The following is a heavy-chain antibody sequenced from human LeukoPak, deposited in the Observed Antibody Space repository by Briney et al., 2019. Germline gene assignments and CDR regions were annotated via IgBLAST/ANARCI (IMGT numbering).Heavy chain of an antibody. CDR3: AGNRFGELLSFDY. V-gene: IGHV4-59*01. CDR1: GGSISSYY. J-gene: IGHJ4*02. D-gene: IGHD3-10*01. Sequence: PSETLYLTCTVSGGSISSYYWSWIRQPPGKGLEWIGYIYYSGSTNYNPSLKSRVTISVDTSKNQFSLKLSSVTAADTAVYYCAGNRFGELLSFDYWGQGTLVTVSS. CDR2: IYYSGST.